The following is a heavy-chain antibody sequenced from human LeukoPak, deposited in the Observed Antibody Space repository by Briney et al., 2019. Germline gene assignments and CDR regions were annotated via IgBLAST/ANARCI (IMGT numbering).Heavy chain of an antibody. V-gene: IGHV4-59*01. D-gene: IGHD3-10*01. Sequence: SETLSLTCTVSGGSISSYFWNWIRQPPGKGLEWVGYISYSASPTYNPSLKSRVTISLDTSKKQFSLRLSSVTAADTAVYYCVSSQITMVRGVIMLDAFGIWGQGTMVTVSS. CDR1: GGSISSYF. J-gene: IGHJ3*02. CDR3: VSSQITMVRGVIMLDAFGI. CDR2: ISYSASP.